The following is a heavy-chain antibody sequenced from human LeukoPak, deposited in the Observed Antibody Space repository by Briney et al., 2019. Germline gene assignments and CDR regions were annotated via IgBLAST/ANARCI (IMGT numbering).Heavy chain of an antibody. CDR2: INPNSGGT. D-gene: IGHD5-18*01. V-gene: IGHV1-2*02. CDR1: GYTFTGYY. CDR3: ARVWYSYGYFDY. Sequence: ASVKVSCKASGYTFTGYYMHWVRQAPGQGLEWMGWINPNSGGTNYAQKFQGRVTMTRDTSISTAYMELSRLRSDDMAVYYCARVWYSYGYFDYWGQGTLVTVSS. J-gene: IGHJ4*02.